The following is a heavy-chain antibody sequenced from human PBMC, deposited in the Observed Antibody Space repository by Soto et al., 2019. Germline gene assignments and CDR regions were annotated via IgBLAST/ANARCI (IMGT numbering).Heavy chain of an antibody. Sequence: SETLSLTCAVHGGSFSGYYWSWIRQPPGKGLEWIGEINHSGSTNYNPSLKSRVTISVDTSKNQFSLKLSSVTAADTAVYYCARGYPNSSGWPFDYWGQGTLVTVSS. J-gene: IGHJ4*02. CDR2: INHSGST. CDR1: GGSFSGYY. V-gene: IGHV4-34*01. D-gene: IGHD6-19*01. CDR3: ARGYPNSSGWPFDY.